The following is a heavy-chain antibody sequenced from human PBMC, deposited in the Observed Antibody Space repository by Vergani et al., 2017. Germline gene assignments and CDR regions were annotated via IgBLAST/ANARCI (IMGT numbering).Heavy chain of an antibody. Sequence: QVQLQESGPGLVKPSETLSLTCTVSGGSISSYYWSWIRQPPGKGLEWIGYIYYSGSTNYNPSLKSRVTISVDTSKNQFSLKLSSVTAADTAVYYCARYSSSWYRAAFFDYRGQGTLVTVSS. CDR3: ARYSSSWYRAAFFDY. CDR1: GGSISSYY. D-gene: IGHD6-13*01. J-gene: IGHJ4*02. CDR2: IYYSGST. V-gene: IGHV4-59*01.